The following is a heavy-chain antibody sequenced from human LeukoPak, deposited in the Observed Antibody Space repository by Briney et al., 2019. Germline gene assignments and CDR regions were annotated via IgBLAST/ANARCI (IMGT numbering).Heavy chain of an antibody. CDR3: AKIPYNSGWYRCYFDF. V-gene: IGHV3-23*01. CDR1: GFTFSSYS. J-gene: IGHJ4*02. D-gene: IGHD6-19*01. Sequence: GGSLRLSCAASGFTFSSYSMNWVRQAPGKGLEWVSTISGGGGGTYYADSVKGRFTISRDNSKNTMYLQMNSLRAEDTAVYYCAKIPYNSGWYRCYFDFWGQGTLVTVSS. CDR2: ISGGGGGT.